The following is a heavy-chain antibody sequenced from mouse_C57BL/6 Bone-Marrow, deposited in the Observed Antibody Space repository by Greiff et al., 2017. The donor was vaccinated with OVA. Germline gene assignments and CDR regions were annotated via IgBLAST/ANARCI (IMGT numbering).Heavy chain of an antibody. V-gene: IGHV1-81*01. D-gene: IGHD4-1*01. Sequence: VQLKESGAELARPGASVKLSCKASGYTFTSYGISWVKKRTGQGLEWIGEIYPRSGNTYYNEKFKGKATLTADKSSSTAYMELRSLTSEDSAVYFCARVVRLGRRAMDYWGQGTSVTVSS. J-gene: IGHJ4*01. CDR3: ARVVRLGRRAMDY. CDR2: IYPRSGNT. CDR1: GYTFTSYG.